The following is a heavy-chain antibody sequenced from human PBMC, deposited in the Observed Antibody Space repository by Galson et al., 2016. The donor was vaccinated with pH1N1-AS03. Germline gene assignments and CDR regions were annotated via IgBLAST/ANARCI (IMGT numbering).Heavy chain of an antibody. D-gene: IGHD2-2*01. J-gene: IGHJ5*02. Sequence: SETLSLTCAVSGGSINSSNWWSWVRQPPGKGLEWIGEIYHSGPTNYNPSLKSRLTISVDKSKNRFSLKLSSVTAADTAVYYCARHLRSCDSTSCQPFDPWGQGTLVTVSS. CDR3: ARHLRSCDSTSCQPFDP. CDR2: IYHSGPT. V-gene: IGHV4-4*02. CDR1: GGSINSSNW.